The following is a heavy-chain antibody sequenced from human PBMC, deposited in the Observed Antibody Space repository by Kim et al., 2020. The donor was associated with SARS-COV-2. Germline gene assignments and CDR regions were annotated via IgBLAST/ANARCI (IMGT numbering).Heavy chain of an antibody. CDR1: GFTFNNYG. J-gene: IGHJ4*02. CDR3: SKSFSGSYFGYDY. Sequence: GGSLRLSCAASGFTFNNYGMHWVRQAPGKGLEWVAVISYDGSNKYYTDSVKGRFTISRDNSKNTLYLQMNSLTIEDTAVYYCSKSFSGSYFGYDYWGQGTLVTVSS. V-gene: IGHV3-30*18. D-gene: IGHD1-26*01. CDR2: ISYDGSNK.